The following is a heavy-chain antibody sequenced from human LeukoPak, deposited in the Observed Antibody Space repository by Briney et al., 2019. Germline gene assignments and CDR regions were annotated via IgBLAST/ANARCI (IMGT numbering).Heavy chain of an antibody. CDR1: GGSISSYY. CDR2: IYYSGST. D-gene: IGHD6-19*01. CDR3: ARAVAVPINWFDP. V-gene: IGHV4-59*01. Sequence: SETLFLTCTVSGGSISSYYWSWIRQPPGKGLEWIGYIYYSGSTNYNPSLKSRVTISVDTSKNQFSLKLSSVTAADTAVYYCARAVAVPINWFDPWGQGTLVTVSS. J-gene: IGHJ5*02.